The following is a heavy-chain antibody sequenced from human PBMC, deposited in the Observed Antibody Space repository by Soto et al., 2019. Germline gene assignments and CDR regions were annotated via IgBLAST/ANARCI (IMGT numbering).Heavy chain of an antibody. V-gene: IGHV3-23*01. J-gene: IGHJ3*02. D-gene: IGHD4-17*01. CDR1: GFTFSRNA. Sequence: GGSLRLSCAASGFTFSRNAMSWVRQAPGKGLEWVSGISGSGGSTYYADSVKGRFTISRDNSKNTLYLQMNSLGAEDTAVYYCAKSYSDFSDAFEIWGRGKMVTVSS. CDR3: AKSYSDFSDAFEI. CDR2: ISGSGGST.